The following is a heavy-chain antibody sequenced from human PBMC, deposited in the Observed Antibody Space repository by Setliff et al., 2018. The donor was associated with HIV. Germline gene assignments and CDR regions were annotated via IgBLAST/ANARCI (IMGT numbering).Heavy chain of an antibody. D-gene: IGHD3-3*01. CDR1: GGSISSSSYY. CDR3: ALRMKNELTIFNIIKTRRNWFDP. V-gene: IGHV4-39*01. Sequence: KPSETLSLTCTVSGGSISSSSYYWGWIRQPPGKGREWIGSIFYSGSANYNPSLRSPVAISVDTSKNQFSLELSSVTAADTAVYYCALRMKNELTIFNIIKTRRNWFDPWSQGTLVTVSS. J-gene: IGHJ5*02. CDR2: IFYSGSA.